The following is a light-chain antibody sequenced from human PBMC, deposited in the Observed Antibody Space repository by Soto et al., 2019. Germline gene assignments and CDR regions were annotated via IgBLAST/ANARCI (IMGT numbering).Light chain of an antibody. V-gene: IGLV2-23*01. CDR1: SSDVGSYNL. CDR3: CSYAGSSSYV. CDR2: EGS. Sequence: QSPLTQPASASGSPGQSITISCPGNSSDVGSYNLVTWYQQHPGKAPKLMIYEGSKRPSGVSNRFSGSKSGNTASLTISGLQAEDEADYYCCSYAGSSSYVFGTGTKVTVL. J-gene: IGLJ1*01.